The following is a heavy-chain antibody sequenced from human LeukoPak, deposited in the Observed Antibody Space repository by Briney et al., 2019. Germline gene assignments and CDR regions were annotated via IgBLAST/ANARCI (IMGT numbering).Heavy chain of an antibody. D-gene: IGHD4-17*01. CDR1: GFTFSSYW. CDR2: IKQDGSEK. V-gene: IGHV3-7*01. CDR3: VRAPGEGWFDP. J-gene: IGHJ5*02. Sequence: GGSLRLSCAASGFTFSSYWMSWVRQAPGKGLEWVASIKQDGSEKYYVDSVKGRFTISRDNAKNSLYLRMNSLRAEDTALYYCVRAPGEGWFDPWGQGTLVTVSS.